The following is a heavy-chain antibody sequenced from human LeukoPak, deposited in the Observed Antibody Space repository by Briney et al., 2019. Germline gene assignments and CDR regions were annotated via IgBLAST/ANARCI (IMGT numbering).Heavy chain of an antibody. J-gene: IGHJ4*02. D-gene: IGHD2-15*01. CDR3: ARQYCSGGSCYIGY. Sequence: SSETLSLTCAVSGYSISSGYYWGWIRQPPGKGLEWIGSIYHSGSTYYNPSLKSRVTISVDTSKNQFSLELSSVTAADTAVYYCARQYCSGGSCYIGYWGQGTLVTVSS. CDR1: GYSISSGYY. V-gene: IGHV4-38-2*01. CDR2: IYHSGST.